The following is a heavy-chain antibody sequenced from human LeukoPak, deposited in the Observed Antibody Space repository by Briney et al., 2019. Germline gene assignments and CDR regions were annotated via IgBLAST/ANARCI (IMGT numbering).Heavy chain of an antibody. CDR3: ARDQTTVTWHYYYYYGMDV. Sequence: PGGSLRPSCAASGFTFSSYAMHWVRQAPGKGLEWVAVISYDGSNKYYADSVKGRFTISRDNSKNTLYLQMNSLRAEDTAVYYCARDQTTVTWHYYYYYGMDVWGQGTTVTVSS. CDR2: ISYDGSNK. J-gene: IGHJ6*02. CDR1: GFTFSSYA. V-gene: IGHV3-30-3*01. D-gene: IGHD4-17*01.